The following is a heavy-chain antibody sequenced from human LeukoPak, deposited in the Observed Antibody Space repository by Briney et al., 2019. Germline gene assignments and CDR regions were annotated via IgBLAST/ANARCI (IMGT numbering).Heavy chain of an antibody. CDR3: AKDPTFQGFLEWFQCRGFDY. Sequence: PGGSLRLSCAASGFTFSSYGMHWVRQAPGKGLEWVAFIRYDGSNKYYADSVKGRFTISRDNSKNTLYLQMNSLRAEDTAVYYCAKDPTFQGFLEWFQCRGFDYWGQGTLVTVSS. CDR1: GFTFSSYG. D-gene: IGHD3-3*01. J-gene: IGHJ4*02. CDR2: IRYDGSNK. V-gene: IGHV3-30*02.